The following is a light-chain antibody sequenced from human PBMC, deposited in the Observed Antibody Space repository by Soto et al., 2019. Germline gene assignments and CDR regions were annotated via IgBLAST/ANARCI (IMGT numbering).Light chain of an antibody. CDR3: QQYNNWPQT. CDR1: QSVSSN. Sequence: ETVMTQSPVTLSVSPGERATLSCRASQSVSSNLAWYQQRPGQAPRLLIYAASTRATGVPAGFSGSGSGTDFSLTISSLEPEDFTVYYCQQYNNWPQTFGQGTKVDIK. J-gene: IGKJ1*01. V-gene: IGKV3-15*01. CDR2: AAS.